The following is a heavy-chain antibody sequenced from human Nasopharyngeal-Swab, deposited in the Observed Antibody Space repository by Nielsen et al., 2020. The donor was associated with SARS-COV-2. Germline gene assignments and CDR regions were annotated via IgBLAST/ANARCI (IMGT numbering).Heavy chain of an antibody. V-gene: IGHV5-51*01. D-gene: IGHD2-2*01. CDR1: GYSFTSYR. CDR3: ARPYCSSTSCPNWFDP. Sequence: GESLKISCKGSGYSFTSYRIGWVRQMPGKGLEWMGIIYPGDSDTRYSPSFQGQVTISADKSISTAYLQWSSLKASDTAMYYCARPYCSSTSCPNWFDPWGQGTLVTVSS. J-gene: IGHJ5*02. CDR2: IYPGDSDT.